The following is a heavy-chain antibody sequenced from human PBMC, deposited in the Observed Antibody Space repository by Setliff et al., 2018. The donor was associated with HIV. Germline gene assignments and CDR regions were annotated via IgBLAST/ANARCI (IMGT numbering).Heavy chain of an antibody. Sequence: GGSLRLSCAASGFTFSDYEMNWVRQAPGKGLEWVSSISSSSSYIYYADSVKGRFTISRDNAKNSLYLQMNSLTDDDTAVYFCARVPSYYNFWSGYYFDYWGQGTLVTVS. CDR3: ARVPSYYNFWSGYYFDY. CDR2: ISSSSSYI. D-gene: IGHD3-3*01. J-gene: IGHJ4*02. CDR1: GFTFSDYE. V-gene: IGHV3-21*01.